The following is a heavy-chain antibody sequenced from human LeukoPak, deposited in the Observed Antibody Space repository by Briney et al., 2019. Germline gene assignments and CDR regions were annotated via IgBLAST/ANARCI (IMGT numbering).Heavy chain of an antibody. Sequence: SETLSPTCGVSGGSISGTNWWSWVRQPPGQGLEWIGEISLRGLTNYNPSLRSRLTMSLDESKNQVSLNLTSVTAADTAVYYCSRESGPFSPFGFWGQGTLVSVHS. CDR3: SRESGPFSPFGF. CDR1: GGSISGTNW. D-gene: IGHD1-26*01. V-gene: IGHV4-4*02. CDR2: ISLRGLT. J-gene: IGHJ4*02.